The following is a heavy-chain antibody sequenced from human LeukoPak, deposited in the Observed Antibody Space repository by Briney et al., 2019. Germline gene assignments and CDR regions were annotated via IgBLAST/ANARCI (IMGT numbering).Heavy chain of an antibody. J-gene: IGHJ4*02. Sequence: SETLSLTCSVSGYSISNAYYWGWIRQPPGKGLEWIGYIYYSGSTNYNPSLKSRVTISVDTSKNQFSLKLSSVTAADTAVYYCARGPHYSSSFDYWGQGTLVTVSS. CDR1: GYSISNAYY. CDR3: ARGPHYSSSFDY. CDR2: IYYSGST. D-gene: IGHD6-6*01. V-gene: IGHV4-61*01.